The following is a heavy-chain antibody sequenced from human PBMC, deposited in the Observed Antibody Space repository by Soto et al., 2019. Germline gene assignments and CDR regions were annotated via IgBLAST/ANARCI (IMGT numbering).Heavy chain of an antibody. D-gene: IGHD3-3*01. CDR2: ISRSGGST. CDR3: AKDALRFLEWLPFGY. Sequence: PGGSLRLSCAASGFTFSSYAMSWVRQAPGKGQEWVSAISRSGGSTYYADSAKGRFTISRDNSKNTLYLQMNSLRAEDTAVYYCAKDALRFLEWLPFGYWSQGTLVAASS. V-gene: IGHV3-23*01. CDR1: GFTFSSYA. J-gene: IGHJ4*02.